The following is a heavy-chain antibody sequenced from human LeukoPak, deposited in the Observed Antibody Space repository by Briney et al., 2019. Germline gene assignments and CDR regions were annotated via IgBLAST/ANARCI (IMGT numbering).Heavy chain of an antibody. Sequence: GASVTVSCKASGYTFTSYYMHWVRQAPGQGLEWMGIINHSGGSTNYAEKFQGRVTMTRDMSTSTVYMELSSLRSEDTAVYYCASGEYSSSSGGDYWGQGTLVTVSS. J-gene: IGHJ4*02. D-gene: IGHD6-6*01. CDR1: GYTFTSYY. V-gene: IGHV1-46*01. CDR2: INHSGGST. CDR3: ASGEYSSSSGGDY.